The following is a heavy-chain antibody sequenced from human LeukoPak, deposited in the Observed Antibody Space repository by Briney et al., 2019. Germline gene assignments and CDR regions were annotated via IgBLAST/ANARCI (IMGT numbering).Heavy chain of an antibody. D-gene: IGHD3-3*01. CDR3: ARTNMVFGVNIEQNWFDP. CDR1: GYTFTSHG. Sequence: ASVKVSCKASGYTFTSHGISWVRQAPGQGLVWMGWISAYNGATTYPQTFQGRVTLTTDTSTSTVYMEMRSLRSDDTAIYYCARTNMVFGVNIEQNWFDPWGQGTLVTVPS. J-gene: IGHJ5*02. V-gene: IGHV1-18*01. CDR2: ISAYNGAT.